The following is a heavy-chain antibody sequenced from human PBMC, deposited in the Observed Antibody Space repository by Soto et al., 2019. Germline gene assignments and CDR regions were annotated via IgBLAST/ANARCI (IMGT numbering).Heavy chain of an antibody. V-gene: IGHV1-2*04. J-gene: IGHJ5*02. CDR2: INPNSGVT. Sequence: GASVKVSCKASGYTFTDYYVHWVRQAPGQGLEWMGWINPNSGVTNYAQKFQGWVTLTRDTSVSTAYMELNRLKSDDTAVFFCARRVRGWSPIDLWGQGTLVTVSS. CDR1: GYTFTDYY. CDR3: ARRVRGWSPIDL. D-gene: IGHD6-19*01.